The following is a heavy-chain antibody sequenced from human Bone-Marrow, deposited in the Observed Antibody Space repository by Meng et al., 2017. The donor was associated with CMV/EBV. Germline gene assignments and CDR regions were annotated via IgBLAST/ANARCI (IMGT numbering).Heavy chain of an antibody. Sequence: CAVYGGSFSGYYWSWIRQPPGKGLEWIGEINHSGSTNYNPSLKSRVTISVDTSKNQFSLKLSSVTAADTAVYYCARVSPTRGGDYWGQGTLVTVSS. CDR2: INHSGST. J-gene: IGHJ4*02. CDR1: GGSFSGYY. CDR3: ARVSPTRGGDY. D-gene: IGHD3-10*01. V-gene: IGHV4-34*01.